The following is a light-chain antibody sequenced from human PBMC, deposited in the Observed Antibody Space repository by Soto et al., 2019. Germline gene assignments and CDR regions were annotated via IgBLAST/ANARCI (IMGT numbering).Light chain of an antibody. Sequence: QSVLTQPPSVSGTPGLRVNISCSGGISNIGKDTVNWYQQLPGTAPKLLMFNDDKRPSGVPDRFSGSRSGTSASLAISGLQSDDEAVYYCSSYAGSNNFYVFGTGTKLTVL. V-gene: IGLV1-44*01. CDR1: ISNIGKDT. J-gene: IGLJ1*01. CDR3: SSYAGSNNFYV. CDR2: NDD.